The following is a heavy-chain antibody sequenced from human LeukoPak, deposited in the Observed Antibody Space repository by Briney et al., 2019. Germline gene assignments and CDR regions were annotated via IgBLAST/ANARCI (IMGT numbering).Heavy chain of an antibody. CDR2: ISWNSGSI. Sequence: GGSLRLSCAASGFTFDDYAMHWVRQAPGKGLEWVSGISWNSGSIGYADSVKGRFTISRDNAKNSLYLQMNSLRAEDTAFYYCAKGLSSSWYPPWFDPWGQGTLVTVSS. V-gene: IGHV3-9*01. CDR3: AKGLSSSWYPPWFDP. CDR1: GFTFDDYA. J-gene: IGHJ5*02. D-gene: IGHD6-13*01.